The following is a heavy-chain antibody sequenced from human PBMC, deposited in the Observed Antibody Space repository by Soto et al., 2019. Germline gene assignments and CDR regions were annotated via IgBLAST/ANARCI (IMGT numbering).Heavy chain of an antibody. CDR1: GYTFTSYG. V-gene: IGHV1-18*01. CDR2: ISAYNGNK. D-gene: IGHD5-18*01. CDR3: ARDQAMAQFDY. J-gene: IGHJ4*02. Sequence: QVQLVQSGAEVKKPGASVKVSCKASGYTFTSYGISWVRQAPGQGREWMGWISAYNGNKKYAQKRQGRVTITKYTSTRTAYMERRSLRSADTAVYYCARDQAMAQFDYWGQGTLVTVSS.